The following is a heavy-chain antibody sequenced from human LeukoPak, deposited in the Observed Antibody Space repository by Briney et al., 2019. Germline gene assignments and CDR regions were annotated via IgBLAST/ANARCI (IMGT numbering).Heavy chain of an antibody. CDR2: IYSGGST. Sequence: GGSLRLSCAASGFTVSSNYMSWVRQAPGKGLEWVSVIYSGGSTYYADSVKGRFIISRDNSKNTVFLQMNSLRAKDTAVYYCAKGPLLWDWGQGTLVTVSS. CDR1: GFTVSSNY. J-gene: IGHJ4*02. CDR3: AKGPLLWD. V-gene: IGHV3-53*01. D-gene: IGHD2/OR15-2a*01.